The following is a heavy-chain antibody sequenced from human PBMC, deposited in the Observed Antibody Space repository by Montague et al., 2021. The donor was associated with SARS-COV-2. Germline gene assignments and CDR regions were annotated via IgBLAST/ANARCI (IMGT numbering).Heavy chain of an antibody. CDR1: GFTFSNYW. CDR2: INSDGSST. Sequence: SLRLSCAASGFTFSNYWMHWVRQAPGKGLVWVSRINSDGSSTTYADSVKGRFTISRDNAKNTVYLQMNSLRAEDSVVYYCASDSRYSGYEADYWGQGTLVTVSS. J-gene: IGHJ4*02. V-gene: IGHV3-74*01. CDR3: ASDSRYSGYEADY. D-gene: IGHD5-12*01.